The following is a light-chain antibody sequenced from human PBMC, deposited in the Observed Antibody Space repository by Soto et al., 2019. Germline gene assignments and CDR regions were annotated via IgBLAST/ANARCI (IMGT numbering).Light chain of an antibody. J-gene: IGLJ1*01. CDR1: SSDIGAYNY. CDR2: EVT. V-gene: IGLV2-14*01. Sequence: QSVLTQPASVSGSRGQSITISCTGTSSDIGAYNYVSWYQQHPGKAPKLMIYEVTNRLSGVSNRFSGSKSGNTASLTISGLQAEDEADYYCSSYTTGTPYVFGAGTKVTVL. CDR3: SSYTTGTPYV.